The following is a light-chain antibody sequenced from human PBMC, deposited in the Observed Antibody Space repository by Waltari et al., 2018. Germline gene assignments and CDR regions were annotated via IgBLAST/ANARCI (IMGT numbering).Light chain of an antibody. CDR2: EDK. CDR1: NIGRKT. CDR3: QVWDRTGDQVI. V-gene: IGLV3-21*03. J-gene: IGLJ2*01. Sequence: YVLTQPPSVSVTPGRTARIPCGGNNIGRKTVHWYQQKPGQAPVLVVYEDKERPSGIRGGFSASNCGNTVTLTIGGVGAVDEADYYCQVWDRTGDQVIFGGGTKLTVL.